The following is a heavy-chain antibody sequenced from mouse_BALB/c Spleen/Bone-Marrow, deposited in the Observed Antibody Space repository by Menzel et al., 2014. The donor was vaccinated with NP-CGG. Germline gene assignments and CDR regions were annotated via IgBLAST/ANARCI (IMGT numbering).Heavy chain of an antibody. V-gene: IGHV2-9*02. CDR2: IWAGGST. CDR3: ARYGNYEDAMDY. Sequence: VHLVESGPGLVAPSQSLSITCTVSGFSLASFGVHWVRQPPGKSLEWLGVIWAGGSTNYNSALMSRLSISKDNSKSQVFLKMNSLQTDDTAMYYCARYGNYEDAMDYWGQGTSVTVSS. D-gene: IGHD2-10*02. CDR1: GFSLASFG. J-gene: IGHJ4*01.